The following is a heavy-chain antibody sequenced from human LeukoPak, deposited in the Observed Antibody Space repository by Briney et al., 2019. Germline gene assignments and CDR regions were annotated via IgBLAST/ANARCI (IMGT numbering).Heavy chain of an antibody. CDR3: AKDGLSSSPFSDYFGD. V-gene: IGHV3-30*02. Sequence: GGSLRLSCVASGFTFSNYGMHWVRQAPGKGLEWVANIKYDGTNKYYADSVKGRFTISRDNSKNTLYLQMNSLKPEDTAVYKCAKDGLSSSPFSDYFGDWGQGTLVTVSS. D-gene: IGHD6-13*01. CDR1: GFTFSNYG. J-gene: IGHJ4*02. CDR2: IKYDGTNK.